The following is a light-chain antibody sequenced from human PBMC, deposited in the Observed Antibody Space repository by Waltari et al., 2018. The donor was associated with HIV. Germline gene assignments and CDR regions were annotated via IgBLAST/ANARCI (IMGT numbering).Light chain of an antibody. V-gene: IGLV8-61*01. J-gene: IGLJ7*01. CDR3: VLYMGSGISV. CDR2: STN. Sequence: QTVVTQEPSFSVSPGGTVTLTCGLSSGSVSTSYYPSWYQQTPCQAPRTLIYSTNPRSSGVPDRFSGSILGNKAALTITGAQADDESDYYCVLYMGSGISVFGGGTQLTVL. CDR1: SGSVSTSYY.